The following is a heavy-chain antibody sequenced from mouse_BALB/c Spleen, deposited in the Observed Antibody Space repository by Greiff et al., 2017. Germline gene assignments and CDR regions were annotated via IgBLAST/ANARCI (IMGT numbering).Heavy chain of an antibody. CDR3: ARHGGLRPSFDY. CDR1: GFAFSSYD. CDR2: ISSGGGST. D-gene: IGHD2-12*01. V-gene: IGHV5-12-1*01. Sequence: EVKLVESGGGLVKPGGSLKLSCAASGFAFSSYDMSWVRQTPEKRLEWVAYISSGGGSTYYQDTVKGRCTISRDNAKNTLYLQMSSLKSEDTAMYYCARHGGLRPSFDYWGQGTTLTVSS. J-gene: IGHJ2*01.